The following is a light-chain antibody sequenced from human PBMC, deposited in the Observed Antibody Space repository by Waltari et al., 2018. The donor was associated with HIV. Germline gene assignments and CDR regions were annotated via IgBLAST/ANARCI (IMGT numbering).Light chain of an antibody. J-gene: IGKJ1*01. CDR1: QNVFSD. V-gene: IGKV3-15*01. CDR2: GAS. Sequence: ETVMTQSPGTLSVSPGGRATLSCRASQNVFSDLAWYHQKPGQAPRLLLFGASKRATGVPAMFSGSGSGTEFTLTITSLQSEDYGLYHCQQYKTWPLTFGQGTRVEIK. CDR3: QQYKTWPLT.